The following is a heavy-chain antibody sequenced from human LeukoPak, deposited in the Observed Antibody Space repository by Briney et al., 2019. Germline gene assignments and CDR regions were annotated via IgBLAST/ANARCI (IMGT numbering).Heavy chain of an antibody. V-gene: IGHV1-18*01. D-gene: IGHD6-13*01. J-gene: IGHJ5*02. Sequence: GASVKVSCKASGYTFTSYGISWVRQAPGQGLEWMGWISAYNGNTNYAQKLQGRVTMTTDTSTSTAYMELSSLRSEDTAVYYCASNFIAAAGTWGLDPWGQGTLVTVSS. CDR1: GYTFTSYG. CDR3: ASNFIAAAGTWGLDP. CDR2: ISAYNGNT.